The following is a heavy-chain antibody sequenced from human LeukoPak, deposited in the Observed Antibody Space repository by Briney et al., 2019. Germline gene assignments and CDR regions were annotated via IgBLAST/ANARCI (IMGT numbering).Heavy chain of an antibody. CDR2: IYSGGRT. J-gene: IGHJ3*02. V-gene: IGHV3-53*01. Sequence: GGSLRLSCAASALPPSNYAMSWVRQAPGKGLEWVSVIYSGGRTYYADSVKGRFTISRDNSRNTLYLQMNSLRAEDTAVYYCARGLGRELDGAFDIWGQGTMVTVSS. CDR3: ARGLGRELDGAFDI. D-gene: IGHD3-10*01. CDR1: ALPPSNYA.